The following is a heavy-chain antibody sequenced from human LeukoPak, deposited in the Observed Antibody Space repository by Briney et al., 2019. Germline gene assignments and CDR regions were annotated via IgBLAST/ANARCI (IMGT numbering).Heavy chain of an antibody. D-gene: IGHD4-23*01. Sequence: QPGRSLRLSCALSGVTSSISAMSGVRHTPGKGLAWGSDISSSADSTYYADSDKGRFTISRDNSKNTLYLQMNTLRAEDTPVYYRAQPLVMYTYGGNFDYWGQGTLVTVSS. V-gene: IGHV3-23*01. CDR2: ISSSADST. CDR1: GVTSSISA. CDR3: AQPLVMYTYGGNFDY. J-gene: IGHJ4*02.